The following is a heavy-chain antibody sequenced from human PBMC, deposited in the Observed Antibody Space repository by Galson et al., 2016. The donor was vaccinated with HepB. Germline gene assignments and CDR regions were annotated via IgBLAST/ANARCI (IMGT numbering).Heavy chain of an antibody. CDR3: TGEVTVIGAHTGFDF. V-gene: IGHV3-15*07. D-gene: IGHD2/OR15-2a*01. Sequence: SLRLSCAASGFTFSDAWMNWVRQAPGKGLEWVGLIKSKTDGGTTDYAAPVKGRFTISRDDSKNTLYLQMNSLKTEDTAVYYCTGEVTVIGAHTGFDFWGQGTTGTVSS. J-gene: IGHJ6*02. CDR2: IKSKTDGGTT. CDR1: GFTFSDAW.